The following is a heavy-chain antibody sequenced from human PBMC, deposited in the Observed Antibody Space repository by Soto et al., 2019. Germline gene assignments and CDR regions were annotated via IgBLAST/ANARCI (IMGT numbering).Heavy chain of an antibody. J-gene: IGHJ4*02. CDR3: ARDHGYLSFDY. V-gene: IGHV3-7*01. CDR2: IKEDGSHT. CDR1: GFTFSTSW. D-gene: IGHD6-13*01. Sequence: EVQLVESGGDLVQPGGSLRLSCTASGFTFSTSWMTWVRQAPGKGLEWVANIKEDGSHTNYVDSAKGRFTISRDNAKNSLYLQMNSLRDEDTAVYYCARDHGYLSFDYWGQGTLVTVSS.